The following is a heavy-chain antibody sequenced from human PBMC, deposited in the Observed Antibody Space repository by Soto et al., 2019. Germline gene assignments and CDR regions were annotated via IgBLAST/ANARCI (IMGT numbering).Heavy chain of an antibody. CDR3: ARAFYVMDV. J-gene: IGHJ6*02. Sequence: SGPTLVNPTQTLTLTCTVSGFSLSGTGMRVTWIRQPPGKALEWLARIDWEDTKLYSTSLKTRLSISKDTSKNQVVLTMTNMDPADTATYYCARAFYVMDVWGPGTTVTVSS. CDR2: IDWEDTK. V-gene: IGHV2-70*04. CDR1: GFSLSGTGMR.